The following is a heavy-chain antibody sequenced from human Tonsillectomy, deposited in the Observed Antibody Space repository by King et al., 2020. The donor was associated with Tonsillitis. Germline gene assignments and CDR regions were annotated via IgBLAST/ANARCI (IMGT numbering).Heavy chain of an antibody. J-gene: IGHJ4*02. Sequence: VQLVESRAEVKKPGESLKISCMGSGYSFSTYWIGWVRQVPGKGLEWGGISFPGDSDTRYSPSFQGQVTISADKATITVHLQWNSLKASDTAMYYCARHAGGSYSYFDHWGQGTLVTVSS. CDR1: GYSFSTYW. CDR2: SFPGDSDT. CDR3: ARHAGGSYSYFDH. D-gene: IGHD1-26*01. V-gene: IGHV5-51*01.